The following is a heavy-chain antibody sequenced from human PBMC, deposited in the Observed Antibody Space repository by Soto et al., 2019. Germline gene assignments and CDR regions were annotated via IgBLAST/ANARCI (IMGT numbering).Heavy chain of an antibody. D-gene: IGHD3-3*02. V-gene: IGHV3-53*04. CDR1: GLTVSSNY. CDR2: IYTGGTT. J-gene: IGHJ6*02. Sequence: EVQLVESGGTLVQPGGSLRLSCAASGLTVSSNYMSWVRQAPGKGLEWVSGIYTGGTTYYADSVKGRFTISRQNSMNTLDLQMKSLGTEDTAVYYCVRISPPLYYSMDVWGQGTTVTVSS. CDR3: VRISPPLYYSMDV.